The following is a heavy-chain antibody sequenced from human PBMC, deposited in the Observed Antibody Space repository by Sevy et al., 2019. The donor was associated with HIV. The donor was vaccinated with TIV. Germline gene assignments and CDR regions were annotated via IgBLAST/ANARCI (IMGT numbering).Heavy chain of an antibody. V-gene: IGHV4-31*03. CDR2: IYYSGST. CDR3: ARGTYYYDSSGYYPYMYYFDY. Sequence: SETLSLTCTVSGGSISSGGYYWSWIRQHPGKGLEWIGYIYYSGSTYYNPSLKSRVTISVDTSKNQFSLKLSSVTAADTAVYYCARGTYYYDSSGYYPYMYYFDYWGQGTLVTVSS. D-gene: IGHD3-22*01. CDR1: GGSISSGGYY. J-gene: IGHJ4*02.